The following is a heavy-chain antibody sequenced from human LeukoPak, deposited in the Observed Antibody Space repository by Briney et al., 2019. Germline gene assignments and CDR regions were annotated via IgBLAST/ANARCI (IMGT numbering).Heavy chain of an antibody. CDR1: GFTFTDYW. CDR2: IRQDGGEK. V-gene: IGHV3-7*01. CDR3: ARDGTAAGLYFDL. Sequence: GGSLRLSCAVSGFTFTDYWMNWVRQAPGKGLECVASIRQDGGEKFYVDSVKGRFTISRDNTKNSLYLQINSLRAEDTAVYYCARDGTAAGLYFDLWGQGTLVTVSS. D-gene: IGHD6-13*01. J-gene: IGHJ4*01.